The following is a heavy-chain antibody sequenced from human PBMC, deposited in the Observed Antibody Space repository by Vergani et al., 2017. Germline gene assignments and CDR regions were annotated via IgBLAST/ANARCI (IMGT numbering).Heavy chain of an antibody. CDR3: AKGCEMATITPFDY. V-gene: IGHV3-30*18. Sequence: QVQLVESGGGVVQPGRSLRLSCAASGFTFSSYGMHWVRQAPGKGLEWVAVISYDGSNKYYADSVKGRFTISRDNSKNTLYLQMNSLRAEDTAVYYCAKGCEMATITPFDYWGQGTLVTVSS. J-gene: IGHJ4*02. CDR1: GFTFSSYG. D-gene: IGHD5-24*01. CDR2: ISYDGSNK.